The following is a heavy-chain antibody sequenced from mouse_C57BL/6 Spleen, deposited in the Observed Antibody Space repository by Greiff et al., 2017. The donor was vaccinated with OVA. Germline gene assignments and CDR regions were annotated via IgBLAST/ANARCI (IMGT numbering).Heavy chain of an antibody. J-gene: IGHJ3*01. CDR2: IDPSDSYT. CDR3: ARGQLISWFAY. D-gene: IGHD3-2*02. CDR1: GYTFTSYW. V-gene: IGHV1-69*01. Sequence: QVQLQQPGAELVMPGASVKLSCKASGYTFTSYWMHWVKQRPGQGLEWIGEIDPSDSYTNYNQKFKGKSTLTVDKSSSTAYMQLSSLTSDDSAVYYCARGQLISWFAYWSQGTLVTVSA.